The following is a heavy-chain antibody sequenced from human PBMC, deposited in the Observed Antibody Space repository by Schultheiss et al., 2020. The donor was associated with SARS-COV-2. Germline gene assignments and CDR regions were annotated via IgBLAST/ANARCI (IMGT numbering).Heavy chain of an antibody. J-gene: IGHJ6*03. CDR2: INANSGGT. Sequence: ASVKVSCRASGYTFTGYYMHWVRQAPGQGLEWVGRINANSGGTDYAQKFQGRVTMTRDTSISTAYMELSRLRSDDTAVYYCARERIPQRRPYYYYYMDVWGKGTTVTVSS. V-gene: IGHV1-2*06. CDR1: GYTFTGYY. D-gene: IGHD6-25*01. CDR3: ARERIPQRRPYYYYYMDV.